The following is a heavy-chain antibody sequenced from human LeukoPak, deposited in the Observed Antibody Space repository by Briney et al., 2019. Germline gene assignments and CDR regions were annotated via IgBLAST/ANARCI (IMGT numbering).Heavy chain of an antibody. CDR2: ISSSGSTI. J-gene: IGHJ4*02. CDR3: ARGHPYYYDSSGSIDY. Sequence: GGSLRLSCAASGFTFSDYYMSWLRQAPGKGLEWVSYISSSGSTIYYADSVKGRFAISRDNAKNSLYLQMNSLRAEDTAVYYCARGHPYYYDSSGSIDYWGQGTLVTVSS. D-gene: IGHD3-22*01. V-gene: IGHV3-11*01. CDR1: GFTFSDYY.